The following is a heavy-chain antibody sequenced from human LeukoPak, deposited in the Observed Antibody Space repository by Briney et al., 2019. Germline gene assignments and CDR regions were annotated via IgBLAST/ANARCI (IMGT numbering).Heavy chain of an antibody. J-gene: IGHJ4*02. Sequence: PGGSLRLSCAASGFTFTTYWRSWVRQAPGKGLEWVANINQDGTEKFYVDSVKGRFTISRDNAKNSLYLQMNSLRVEDTAVYYCAKVAKYYYGSETYYFFEHWGQGTPVTASS. V-gene: IGHV3-7*01. CDR3: AKVAKYYYGSETYYFFEH. D-gene: IGHD3-10*01. CDR1: GFTFTTYW. CDR2: INQDGTEK.